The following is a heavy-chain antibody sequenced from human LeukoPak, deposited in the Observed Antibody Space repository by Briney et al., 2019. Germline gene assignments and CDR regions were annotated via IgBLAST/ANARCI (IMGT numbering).Heavy chain of an antibody. V-gene: IGHV3-23*01. J-gene: IGHJ4*02. CDR1: GFSFNSYA. CDR2: ITGPADVT. CDR3: AKDRVSGDGYSSLDY. Sequence: PGGSLRLSCAASGFSFNSYAMNWVRQVPGKGLEWVSDITGPADVTTYADSVKGRFTISRDNSKNTVFLQMDSLRAEDTAVYYCAKDRVSGDGYSSLDYWGQGTLVTVSS. D-gene: IGHD5-24*01.